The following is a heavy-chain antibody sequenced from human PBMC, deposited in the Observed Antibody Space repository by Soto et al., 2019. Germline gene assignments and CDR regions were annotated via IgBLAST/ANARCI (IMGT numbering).Heavy chain of an antibody. Sequence: QVQLVESGGGVVQPGRSLRLSCAASGFTFSSYGMHWVRQAPGKGLEWVAVISYDGSNKYYADSVKGRFTISRDNSKNTLYLQMNSLRAEDTAVYYCAKNVRAATVNWFDPWGQGTLVTVSS. V-gene: IGHV3-30*18. CDR3: AKNVRAATVNWFDP. D-gene: IGHD3-10*02. CDR2: ISYDGSNK. CDR1: GFTFSSYG. J-gene: IGHJ5*02.